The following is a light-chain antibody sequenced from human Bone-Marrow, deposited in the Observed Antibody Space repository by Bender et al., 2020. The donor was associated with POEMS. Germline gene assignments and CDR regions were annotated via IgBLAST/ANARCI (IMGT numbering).Light chain of an antibody. CDR2: GHT. Sequence: QSVLTQPPSVSGAPGQSVTITCTGNGSNIGAGYAVNWYQQLPGTAPKLLIYGHTNRRSGVPDRFSASTSGASASLAITGLQAEDEADYYCHSYDNRVSGSVFGGGTKLTVL. J-gene: IGLJ3*02. V-gene: IGLV1-40*01. CDR1: GSNIGAGYA. CDR3: HSYDNRVSGSV.